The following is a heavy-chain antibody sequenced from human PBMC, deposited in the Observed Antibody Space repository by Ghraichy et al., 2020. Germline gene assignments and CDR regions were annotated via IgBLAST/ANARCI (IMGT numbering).Heavy chain of an antibody. Sequence: SETLSLTCTVSGGSISSYYWSWIRQPPGKGLEWIGYIYYSGSTNYNPSLKSRVTISVDTSKNQFSLKLSSVTAADTAVYYCARGYGGNWEYFQHWGQGTLVTVSS. J-gene: IGHJ1*01. D-gene: IGHD4-23*01. CDR3: ARGYGGNWEYFQH. V-gene: IGHV4-59*01. CDR2: IYYSGST. CDR1: GGSISSYY.